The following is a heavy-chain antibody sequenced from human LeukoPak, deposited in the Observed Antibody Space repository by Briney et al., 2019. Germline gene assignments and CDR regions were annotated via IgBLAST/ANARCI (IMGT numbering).Heavy chain of an antibody. CDR1: GGTFSSYA. V-gene: IGHV1-69*13. CDR2: IIPIFGTA. CDR3: ARDLELAAAGDQH. J-gene: IGHJ1*01. D-gene: IGHD6-13*01. Sequence: ASVKVSCKASGGTFSSYAISWVRQAPGQGLEWMGGIIPIFGTANYAQKFQGRVTITADESTSTAYMELSSLGSEDSAVYYCARDLELAAAGDQHWGQGTLVTVSS.